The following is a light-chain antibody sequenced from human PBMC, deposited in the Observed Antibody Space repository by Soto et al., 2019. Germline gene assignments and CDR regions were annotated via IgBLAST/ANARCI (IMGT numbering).Light chain of an antibody. V-gene: IGLV2-14*03. CDR1: SSDVGAYNY. CDR3: RPYKITSLRV. Sequence: QSVLTQPASVSGSPGQSITISCTGTSSDVGAYNYVSWYQHHPGKAPKLMIYDVTNRPSGVSIRFSGSKSGNTASLTISGLKGEDGADFYGRPYKITSLRVFATGQKITVL. CDR2: DVT. J-gene: IGLJ1*01.